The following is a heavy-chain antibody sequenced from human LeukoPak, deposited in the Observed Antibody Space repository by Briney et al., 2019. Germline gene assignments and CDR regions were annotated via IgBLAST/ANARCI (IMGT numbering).Heavy chain of an antibody. V-gene: IGHV4-31*03. D-gene: IGHD3-3*01. Sequence: SQTLSLTCTVSGGSISSGGYYWSWTRQHPGKGLEWIGYIYYSGSTYYNPSLKSRVTISVDTSKNQFSLKLSSVTAADTAVYYCARAERGVIFGVVIGAFDIWGQGTMVTVSS. CDR1: GGSISSGGYY. CDR2: IYYSGST. CDR3: ARAERGVIFGVVIGAFDI. J-gene: IGHJ3*02.